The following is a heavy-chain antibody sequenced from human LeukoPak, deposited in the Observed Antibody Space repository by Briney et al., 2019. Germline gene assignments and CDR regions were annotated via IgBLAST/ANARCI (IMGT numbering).Heavy chain of an antibody. Sequence: PGGSLRLSCAASGLTFSDLWMHWVRQVPGKGLAWVSRINSDGSRTTYVDSVEGRFTISRDNAKNSLYLQMNSLRAEDTALYYCARRGVAVEGVDYWGQGTLVTVSS. D-gene: IGHD6-19*01. J-gene: IGHJ4*02. CDR2: INSDGSRT. V-gene: IGHV3-74*03. CDR1: GLTFSDLW. CDR3: ARRGVAVEGVDY.